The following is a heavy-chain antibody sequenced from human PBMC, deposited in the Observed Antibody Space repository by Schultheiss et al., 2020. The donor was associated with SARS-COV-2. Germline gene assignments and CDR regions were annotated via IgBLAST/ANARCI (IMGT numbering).Heavy chain of an antibody. J-gene: IGHJ4*02. CDR1: GYSISSGYY. D-gene: IGHD1-26*01. V-gene: IGHV4-38-2*02. CDR2: IHHSGST. CDR3: ARDGEGATGSSFDY. Sequence: SETLSLTCAVSGYSISSGYYWGWIRQPPGKGLEWIGSIHHSGSTNYNPSLKSRVTISVDTSKNQFSLKLSSVTAADTAVYYCARDGEGATGSSFDYWGQGTLVTVSS.